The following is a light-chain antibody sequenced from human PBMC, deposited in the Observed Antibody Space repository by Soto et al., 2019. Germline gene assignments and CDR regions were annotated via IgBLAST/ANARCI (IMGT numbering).Light chain of an antibody. CDR2: EVS. CDR1: SSDVGGYNF. J-gene: IGLJ2*01. Sequence: QSVLTQPASVSESPGQSITISCTGSSSDVGGYNFVSWYQQHPGKAPKLLIYEVSNRPSGVSDRFSGSKSGNTASLTISGLQAEDEADYYCSSYTSRSTVVFGGGTKVTVL. V-gene: IGLV2-14*01. CDR3: SSYTSRSTVV.